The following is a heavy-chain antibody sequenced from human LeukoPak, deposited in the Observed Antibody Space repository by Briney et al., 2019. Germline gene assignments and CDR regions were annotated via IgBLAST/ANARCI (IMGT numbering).Heavy chain of an antibody. D-gene: IGHD6-19*01. V-gene: IGHV3-48*04. Sequence: PGGSLRLSCAASGFTFSSYSMTWVRQAPGKGLEWVSYISSSGSTIYYTDSVKGRFTISRDNARSSLFLQMNSLRADDTAVYYCAREVMGVEVTGTIDYWGQGTLVTVSS. CDR3: AREVMGVEVTGTIDY. CDR1: GFTFSSYS. J-gene: IGHJ4*02. CDR2: ISSSGSTI.